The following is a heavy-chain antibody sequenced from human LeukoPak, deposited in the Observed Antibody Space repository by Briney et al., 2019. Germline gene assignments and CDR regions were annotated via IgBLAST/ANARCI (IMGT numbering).Heavy chain of an antibody. Sequence: PGGSLRLSCAASGFTFSSYAMHWVRQAPGKGLEWVAVISYDGSNKYYADSVKGRFTISRDNSKNTLYLQMNSLRAEDTAVYYCACCSYGRPLVNIWGQGTMVTVAS. D-gene: IGHD3-10*02. V-gene: IGHV3-30*14. J-gene: IGHJ3*02. CDR1: GFTFSSYA. CDR2: ISYDGSNK. CDR3: ACCSYGRPLVNI.